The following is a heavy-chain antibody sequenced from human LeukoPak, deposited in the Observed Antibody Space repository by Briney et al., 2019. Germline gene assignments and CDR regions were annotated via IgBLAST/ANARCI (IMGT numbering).Heavy chain of an antibody. D-gene: IGHD2-2*01. J-gene: IGHJ5*02. CDR2: LNDVGGDA. V-gene: IGHV3-23*01. CDR3: ARDQGVVPAAYNWFDP. Sequence: GGSLRLSCGASGFTFSTYAMAWVRQAPGKGLEWVSSLNDVGGDAYYADSVKGRFTISRDNRKNILFLQMSSLRSEDTAVYYCARDQGVVPAAYNWFDPWGQGTLVTVSS. CDR1: GFTFSTYA.